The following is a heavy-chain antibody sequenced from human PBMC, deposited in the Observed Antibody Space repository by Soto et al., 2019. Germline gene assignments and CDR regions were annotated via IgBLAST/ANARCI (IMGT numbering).Heavy chain of an antibody. CDR2: LGWNSGDI. CDR1: GFRFDGHA. D-gene: IGHD6-19*01. J-gene: IGHJ4*02. Sequence: GGSLRLSCVASGFRFDGHAMHWVRQTPGKGLEWVSGLGWNSGDIDYADFVKGRFTISRDSSKNTVSLEMTSLRAEDTAVYYCAKGGRQWLVTSDFNYWGQGA. V-gene: IGHV3-9*01. CDR3: AKGGRQWLVTSDFNY.